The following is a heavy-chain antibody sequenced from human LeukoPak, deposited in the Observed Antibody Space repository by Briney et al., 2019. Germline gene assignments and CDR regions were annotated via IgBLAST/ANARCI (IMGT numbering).Heavy chain of an antibody. J-gene: IGHJ6*02. CDR3: ARELAGINPSYYYYGMDV. D-gene: IGHD6-19*01. CDR2: INPSGGST. CDR1: GYTFTSYY. V-gene: IGHV1-46*01. Sequence: GASVKVSCKASGYTFTSYYMHWVRQAPGQGLEWMGIINPSGGSTSYAQKFQGRVAMTRDTSTSTVYMELSSLRSEDTAVYYCARELAGINPSYYYYGMDVWGQGTTVTVSS.